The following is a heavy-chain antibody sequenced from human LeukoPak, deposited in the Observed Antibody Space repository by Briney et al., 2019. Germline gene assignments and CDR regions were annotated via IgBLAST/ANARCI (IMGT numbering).Heavy chain of an antibody. V-gene: IGHV4-34*01. D-gene: IGHD3-22*01. CDR1: GGSFSGYY. J-gene: IGHJ4*02. Sequence: SETLSLTCAVYGGSFSGYYWSWIRQPPGKGLEWIGEINHSGSTNYNPSLKSRVTMSVDTSKNQFSLKLRSVTAADTAVYYCARDSYYYDSSGYHSLDYWGQGTLVTVSS. CDR3: ARDSYYYDSSGYHSLDY. CDR2: INHSGST.